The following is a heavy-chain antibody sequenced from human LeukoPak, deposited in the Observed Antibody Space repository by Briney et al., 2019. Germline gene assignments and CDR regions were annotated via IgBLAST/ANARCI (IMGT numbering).Heavy chain of an antibody. CDR2: INPNSGGT. CDR3: ARSLRLGSGTSCYGY. D-gene: IGHD2-2*01. J-gene: IGHJ4*02. CDR1: GYTFTGYY. V-gene: IGHV1-2*02. Sequence: ASVKVSCKASGYTFTGYYMHWVRQAPGQGLEWMGWINPNSGGTNYAQKFQGRVTMTRDTSISTAYMELSRLRSDDTAVYYCARSLRLGSGTSCYGYWGQGTLVTVSS.